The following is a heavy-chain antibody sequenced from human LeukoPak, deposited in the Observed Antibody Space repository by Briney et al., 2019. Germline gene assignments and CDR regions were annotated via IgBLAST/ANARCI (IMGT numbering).Heavy chain of an antibody. Sequence: SVKVSFTASGGSLRRYVFAWVRQAPGQGLEWMGGIMPVLDTGSYAQGFQGRVTITADRSTSTAYMELRSLRPEDTALYYCAARDNGNDLLSYHGMDVWGNGTTVTVSS. D-gene: IGHD1-1*01. CDR2: IMPVLDTG. V-gene: IGHV1-69*06. CDR3: AARDNGNDLLSYHGMDV. J-gene: IGHJ6*04. CDR1: GGSLRRYV.